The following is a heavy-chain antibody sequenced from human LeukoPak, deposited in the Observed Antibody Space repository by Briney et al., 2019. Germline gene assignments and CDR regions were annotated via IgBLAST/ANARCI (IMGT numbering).Heavy chain of an antibody. CDR1: VGSFSSYA. CDR2: IIPIFGTA. V-gene: IGHV1-69*05. CDR3: ARVLPDNWFDP. J-gene: IGHJ5*02. D-gene: IGHD1-26*01. Sequence: SVKVSCKASVGSFSSYAISWVRQAPGQGPEWMGGIIPIFGTANYAQKFQGRVTITTDESTSTAYMELSSLRSEDTAVYYCARVLPDNWFDPWGQGTLVTVSS.